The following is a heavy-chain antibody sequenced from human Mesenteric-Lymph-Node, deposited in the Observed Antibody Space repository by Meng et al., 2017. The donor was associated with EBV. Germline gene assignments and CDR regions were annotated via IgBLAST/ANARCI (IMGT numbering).Heavy chain of an antibody. D-gene: IGHD4-17*01. CDR2: IFDSGST. CDR1: GGSISSSAYY. Sequence: QVQLQESGPGLVKPSQTLSLTCAVSGGSISSSAYYWRWIRQPPGRGLEWIGHIFDSGSTYYTPALESRVTISLDTSKNQVSLKLTSVTAADTAVYYCARRVTRVTTEYFDSWGQGTLVTVSS. J-gene: IGHJ4*02. CDR3: ARRVTRVTTEYFDS. V-gene: IGHV4-30-4*01.